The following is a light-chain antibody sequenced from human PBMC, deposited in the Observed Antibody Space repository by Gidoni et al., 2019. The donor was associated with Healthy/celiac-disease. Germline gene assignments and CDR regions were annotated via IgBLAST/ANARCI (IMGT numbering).Light chain of an antibody. CDR3: QQYDSLPLT. CDR1: QDISNY. J-gene: IGKJ4*01. V-gene: IGKV1-33*01. CDR2: AAS. Sequence: IQTTSSPSFLSASVGDRVTITCQASQDISNYLNWYQQKPGKAPKLLIYAASNLETGVPSRFSGSGSGTDFTFTISSLQPEDIATYYCQQYDSLPLTFGGGTKVEIK.